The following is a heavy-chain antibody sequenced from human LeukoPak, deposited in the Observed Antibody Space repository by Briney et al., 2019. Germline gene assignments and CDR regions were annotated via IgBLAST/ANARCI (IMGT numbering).Heavy chain of an antibody. CDR2: IYTSGST. D-gene: IGHD2-8*02. CDR3: ARRVPDTGYMDV. CDR1: GGSISSDNYY. V-gene: IGHV4-61*02. Sequence: PSQTLSLTCTVSGGSISSDNYYWSWIRQPAGKGLEWIGRIYTSGSTNYNPSLKSRVTMSVDTSKNQFSLKLSSVTAADTAVYYCARRVPDTGYMDVWGKGTTVTISS. J-gene: IGHJ6*03.